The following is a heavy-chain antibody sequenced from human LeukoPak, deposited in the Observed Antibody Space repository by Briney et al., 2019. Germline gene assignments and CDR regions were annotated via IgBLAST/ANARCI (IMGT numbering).Heavy chain of an antibody. CDR2: INPNSGDT. Sequence: ASVKVSCKASGYTFTGYYIHWVRQAPGQGLEWVGWINPNSGDTHSAQNFQGRVTMTWDTSISTASMDLSRLRSDDTAVYYCARAPKNDAYDIWGRGTMVTVSS. J-gene: IGHJ3*02. CDR1: GYTFTGYY. V-gene: IGHV1-2*02. CDR3: ARAPKNDAYDI.